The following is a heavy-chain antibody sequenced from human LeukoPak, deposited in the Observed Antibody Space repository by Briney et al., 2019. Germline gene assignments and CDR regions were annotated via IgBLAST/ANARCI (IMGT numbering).Heavy chain of an antibody. Sequence: WETLSLTCSVSGASVTSGGFYWGWLRQPPGKGPEWFATVYYTGSTYYNPSLKSRVTISIDTSKNQFSLRLTSVTATDTAIYHCARHSGSGSLSRPFDPWGQGTLVTVSS. V-gene: IGHV4-39*01. CDR1: GASVTSGGFY. CDR3: ARHSGSGSLSRPFDP. CDR2: VYYTGST. D-gene: IGHD3-10*01. J-gene: IGHJ5*02.